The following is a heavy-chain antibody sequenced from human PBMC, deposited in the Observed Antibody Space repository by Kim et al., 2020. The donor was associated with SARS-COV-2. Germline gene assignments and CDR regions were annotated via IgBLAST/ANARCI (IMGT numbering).Heavy chain of an antibody. V-gene: IGHV3-21*01. CDR3: ARDPFSPTREYSSSPVDY. J-gene: IGHJ4*02. Sequence: GGSLRLSCAASGFTFSSYSMNWVRQAPGKGLEWVSSISSSSSYIYYADSVKGRFTISRDNAKNSLYLQMNSLRAEDTAVYYCARDPFSPTREYSSSPVDYWGQGTLVTVSS. D-gene: IGHD6-6*01. CDR2: ISSSSSYI. CDR1: GFTFSSYS.